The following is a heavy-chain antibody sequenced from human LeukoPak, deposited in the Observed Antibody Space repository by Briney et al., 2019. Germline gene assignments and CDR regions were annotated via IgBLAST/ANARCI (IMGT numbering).Heavy chain of an antibody. V-gene: IGHV3-30*18. CDR1: GFTFSSYG. Sequence: GGSLRLSCAASGFTFSSYGMHWVRQAPGKGLDWVAVISYDGSNKYYADSVKGRFTISRDNSKNTLYLQMNSLRAEDTAVYYCAKERLWFGSGPLYWYFDLWGRGTLVTVSS. CDR2: ISYDGSNK. J-gene: IGHJ2*01. D-gene: IGHD3-10*01. CDR3: AKERLWFGSGPLYWYFDL.